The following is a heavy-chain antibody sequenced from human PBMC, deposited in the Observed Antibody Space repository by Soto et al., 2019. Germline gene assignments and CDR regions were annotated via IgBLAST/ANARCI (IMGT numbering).Heavy chain of an antibody. CDR1: GFTFTSSA. CDR3: ATAGPESPGYYYMDV. Sequence: SVKVSCKASGFTFTSSAVQWVRQARGQRLEWIGWIVVGSGNTNYAQKFQERVTITRDMSTSTAYMELSSLRSEDTAVYYCATAGPESPGYYYMDVWGKRTTDTVSS. CDR2: IVVGSGNT. J-gene: IGHJ6*03. V-gene: IGHV1-58*01.